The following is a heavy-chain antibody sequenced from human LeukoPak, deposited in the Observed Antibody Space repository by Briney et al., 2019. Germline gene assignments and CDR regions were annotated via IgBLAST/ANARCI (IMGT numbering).Heavy chain of an antibody. Sequence: PGGSLRLSCAASGFTFSSYSMNWVRQAPGKGLEWVSSISSSSSYIYYADSVKGRFTISRDNSKNTLYLQMNSLRAEDTAVYYCAREFGYSYGYFDYWGQGTLVTVSS. CDR3: AREFGYSYGYFDY. CDR1: GFTFSSYS. CDR2: ISSSSSYI. J-gene: IGHJ4*02. D-gene: IGHD5-18*01. V-gene: IGHV3-21*01.